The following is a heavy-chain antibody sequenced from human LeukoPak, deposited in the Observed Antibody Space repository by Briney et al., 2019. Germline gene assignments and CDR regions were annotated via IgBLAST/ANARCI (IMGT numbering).Heavy chain of an antibody. CDR2: IYYSESI. J-gene: IGHJ3*02. V-gene: IGHV4-59*08. Sequence: PSETLSLTCAVSGGSIRSYYWSWIRQPPGEGLEWIGYIYYSESINYNPSLKSRITISVDTSKNQFSLKLNSVTVADTAVYFCARVGGYPLSAFDIWGQGTMVTVSS. CDR1: GGSIRSYY. D-gene: IGHD3-22*01. CDR3: ARVGGYPLSAFDI.